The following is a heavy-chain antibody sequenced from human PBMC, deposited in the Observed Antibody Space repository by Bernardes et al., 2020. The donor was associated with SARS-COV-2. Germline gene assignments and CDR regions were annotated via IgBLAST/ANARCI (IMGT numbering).Heavy chain of an antibody. V-gene: IGHV3-23*01. CDR2: ISGSGGSP. CDR3: ARQHRSIF. D-gene: IGHD1-1*01. CDR1: GFIFSSYA. J-gene: IGHJ4*02. Sequence: GGSLRLSCAASGFIFSSYAMNWVRQAPGKGLEWVSGISGSGGSPYYADSVKGRFTISRDNSKNTLFLQMDNLRVEDTAVYYCARQHRSIFGGQGTLVTVSS.